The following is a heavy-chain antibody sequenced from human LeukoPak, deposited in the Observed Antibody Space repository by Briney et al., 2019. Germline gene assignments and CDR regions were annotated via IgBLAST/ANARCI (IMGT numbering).Heavy chain of an antibody. V-gene: IGHV3-11*05. CDR3: ARVEWSMFDY. CDR1: GFTFSDYY. J-gene: IGHJ4*02. CDR2: ISGSSSDT. D-gene: IGHD3-3*01. Sequence: GGTLRLSCAASGFTFSDYYMIWIRQAPGKGLEWVSYISGSSSDTNYPDSVKGRFTISRDNAKNSLYLQMNSLRAEDTAVYYCARVEWSMFDYWGQGTLVTVSS.